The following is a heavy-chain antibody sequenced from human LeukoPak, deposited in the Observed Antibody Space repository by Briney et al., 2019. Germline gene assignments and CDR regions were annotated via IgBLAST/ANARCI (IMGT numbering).Heavy chain of an antibody. Sequence: ASVKVSCKASGYTFTSYDINWVRQAPGQGLEWMGWMNPNSGNTGYAQKFQGRVTMTRNTSISTAYMELSSLRSEDTAVYYCARSCPIGIWFGELYYGMDVWGQGTTVTVSS. CDR3: ARSCPIGIWFGELYYGMDV. V-gene: IGHV1-8*01. D-gene: IGHD3-10*01. CDR2: MNPNSGNT. J-gene: IGHJ6*02. CDR1: GYTFTSYD.